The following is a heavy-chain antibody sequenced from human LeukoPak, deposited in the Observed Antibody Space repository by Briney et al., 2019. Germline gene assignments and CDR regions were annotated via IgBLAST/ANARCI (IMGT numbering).Heavy chain of an antibody. CDR2: IYSGGST. J-gene: IGHJ4*02. D-gene: IGHD3-22*01. CDR3: ARDSGPDSSGYYHY. V-gene: IGHV3-66*01. CDR1: GFTVSSDY. Sequence: GGSLRLSCAASGFTVSSDYMNWVRQAPGKGLEWVSVIYSGGSTYYADSVKGRFTISRDNSKNTLYLQMNSLRAEDTAVYYCARDSGPDSSGYYHYWGQGTLVTVSS.